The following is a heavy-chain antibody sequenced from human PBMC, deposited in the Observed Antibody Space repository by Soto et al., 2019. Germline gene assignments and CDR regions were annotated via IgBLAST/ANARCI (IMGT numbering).Heavy chain of an antibody. V-gene: IGHV4-61*08. Sequence: SETLSLTCTVSGGSISSGDYYWSWIRQPPGKGLEWIGYIYYSGSTNYNPSLKSRVTISVDTSKNQFSLKLSSVTAADTAVYYCARLGDRRGYYYYGMDVWGQGTTVTVSS. CDR2: IYYSGST. D-gene: IGHD3-16*01. J-gene: IGHJ6*02. CDR3: ARLGDRRGYYYYGMDV. CDR1: GGSISSGDYY.